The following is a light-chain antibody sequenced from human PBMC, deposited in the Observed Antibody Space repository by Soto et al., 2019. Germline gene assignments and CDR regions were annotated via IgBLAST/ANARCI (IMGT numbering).Light chain of an antibody. CDR2: GAS. Sequence: EIVLTQSPGTLSLSPGERATLSCRASQSVSSSYLAWYQQKPGQAPRLLIYGASTRATGIPDRFSGGGSGTDFTLTIGRLEPEDFAVYYCQQYGSSPETFGQGTKV. CDR3: QQYGSSPET. J-gene: IGKJ1*01. CDR1: QSVSSSY. V-gene: IGKV3-20*01.